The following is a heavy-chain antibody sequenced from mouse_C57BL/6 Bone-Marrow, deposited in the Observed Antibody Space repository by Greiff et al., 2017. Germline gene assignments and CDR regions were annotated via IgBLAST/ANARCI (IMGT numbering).Heavy chain of an antibody. D-gene: IGHD1-1*01. CDR3: ARSLIYYYGSSYVYAMDY. CDR2: LHPNSGST. V-gene: IGHV1-64*01. J-gene: IGHJ4*01. Sequence: QVQLQQPGAELVKPGASVKLSCKASGYTFTSYWMHWVKQRPGQGLAWIGMLHPNSGSTNYNEKFKSKATLTVDKSSSTAYMQLSSLTSEDSAVYYCARSLIYYYGSSYVYAMDYWGQGTSVTVSS. CDR1: GYTFTSYW.